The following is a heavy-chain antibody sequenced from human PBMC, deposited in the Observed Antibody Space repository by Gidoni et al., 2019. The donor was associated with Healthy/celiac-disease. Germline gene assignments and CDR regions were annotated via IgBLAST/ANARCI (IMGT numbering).Heavy chain of an antibody. D-gene: IGHD3-3*01. CDR3: ARGTQRITIFGVVTTYYYGMDV. V-gene: IGHV3-13*01. J-gene: IGHJ6*02. CDR1: GFTFSSYD. CDR2: IGTAGDT. Sequence: EVQLVESGGGLVQPGGSLILSCSASGFTFSSYDMHWVRQATGKGLDWVSAIGTAGDTDYPGSVKGRFTISRENAKNSLYLQMNSLRAGDTAVYYCARGTQRITIFGVVTTYYYGMDVWGQGTTVTVSS.